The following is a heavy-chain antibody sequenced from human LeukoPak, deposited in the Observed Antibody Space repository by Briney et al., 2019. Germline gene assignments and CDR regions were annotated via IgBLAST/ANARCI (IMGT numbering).Heavy chain of an antibody. CDR3: AKDLGAMALDALDI. J-gene: IGHJ3*02. Sequence: GGSLRLPCAASGFTFSSYGMHWVRQAPGKGLEWVAVIWYDGSNKYYADSVKGRFTISRDNSKNTLYLQMNSLRAEDTAVYYCAKDLGAMALDALDIWGQGTMVTVSS. V-gene: IGHV3-33*06. CDR2: IWYDGSNK. CDR1: GFTFSSYG. D-gene: IGHD5-18*01.